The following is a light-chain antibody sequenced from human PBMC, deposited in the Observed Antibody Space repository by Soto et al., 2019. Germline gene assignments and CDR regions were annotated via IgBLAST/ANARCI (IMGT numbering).Light chain of an antibody. J-gene: IGKJ1*01. V-gene: IGKV1-39*01. Sequence: DIQMTQSRSSLSSSVGDIFTITCRSSQSISSYLNWYQQKPGRAPKLLIHSASALPSGVPSRFSGSGSGTDFTFIISSLQPEDSATYYCQQTYSTPGWTFGQGTKVDI. CDR1: QSISSY. CDR3: QQTYSTPGWT. CDR2: SAS.